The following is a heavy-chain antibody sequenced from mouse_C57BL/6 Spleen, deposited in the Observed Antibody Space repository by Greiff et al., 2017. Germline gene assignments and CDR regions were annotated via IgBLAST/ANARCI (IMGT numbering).Heavy chain of an antibody. Sequence: ESGPGLVKPSQSLSLTCSVTGYSITSGYYWNWIRQFPGNKLEWMGYISYDGSNNYNPSLKNRISITRDTSKNQFFLKLNSVTTEDTATYYCAREYYYGPWFAYWGQGTLVTVSA. CDR1: GYSITSGYY. D-gene: IGHD1-1*01. J-gene: IGHJ3*01. V-gene: IGHV3-6*01. CDR2: ISYDGSN. CDR3: AREYYYGPWFAY.